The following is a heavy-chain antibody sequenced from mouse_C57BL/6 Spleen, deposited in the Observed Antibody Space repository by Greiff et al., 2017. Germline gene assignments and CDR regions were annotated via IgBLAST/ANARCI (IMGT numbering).Heavy chain of an antibody. CDR1: GYTFTSYW. V-gene: IGHV1-64*01. J-gene: IGHJ1*03. Sequence: VKLQQPGAELVKPGASVKLSCKASGYTFTSYWMHWVKQRPGQGLEWIGMIHPNSGSTNYNEKFKSKATLTVDKSSSTAYMQLSSLTSEDSAVYYCARYNYSNSYWYFDVWGTGTTVTVSS. CDR2: IHPNSGST. CDR3: ARYNYSNSYWYFDV. D-gene: IGHD2-5*01.